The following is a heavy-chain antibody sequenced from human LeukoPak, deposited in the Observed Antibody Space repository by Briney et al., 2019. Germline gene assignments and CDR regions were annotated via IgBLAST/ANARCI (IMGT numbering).Heavy chain of an antibody. CDR3: ARHYGSGSYRQAYFDY. CDR1: GGSISSSSYY. V-gene: IGHV4-39*01. J-gene: IGHJ4*02. D-gene: IGHD3-10*01. CDR2: IYYTGST. Sequence: SETLSLTCTVSGGSISSSSYYWAWIRQPPGKGLEWIGSIYYTGSTYYNPSLKSRVTISVDTSKNQFSLKLSSVTAADTAVYYCARHYGSGSYRQAYFDYWGQGTLVTVSS.